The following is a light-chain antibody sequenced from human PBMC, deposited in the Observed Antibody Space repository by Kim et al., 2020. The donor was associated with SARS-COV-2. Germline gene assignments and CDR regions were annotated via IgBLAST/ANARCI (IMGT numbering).Light chain of an antibody. CDR1: SSDVGGYNY. CDR2: DVS. V-gene: IGLV2-14*03. Sequence: QSALTQPASVSGSPGQSIAISCTGTSSDVGGYNYVSCYQQHPGNAPKLMIYDVSFRPSGISNRFSGSKSGNTASLTISGLQAEDEANYYCTSYTSSDNLVFGGETELTVL. J-gene: IGLJ2*01. CDR3: TSYTSSDNLV.